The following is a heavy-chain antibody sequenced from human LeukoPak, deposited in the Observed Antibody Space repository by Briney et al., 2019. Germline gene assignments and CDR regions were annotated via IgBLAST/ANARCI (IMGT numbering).Heavy chain of an antibody. CDR2: INPSGGST. D-gene: IGHD1-1*01. Sequence: ASVKVSCKASGYTFTGYYMHWVRQAPGQGLEWMGWINPSGGSTRYARKFQGRVTMTGDTSTSTVYMELSSLRSEDTAVYYCARDSTRRVSLQLFQYWGQGTLVTVSS. J-gene: IGHJ1*01. CDR1: GYTFTGYY. V-gene: IGHV1-46*01. CDR3: ARDSTRRVSLQLFQY.